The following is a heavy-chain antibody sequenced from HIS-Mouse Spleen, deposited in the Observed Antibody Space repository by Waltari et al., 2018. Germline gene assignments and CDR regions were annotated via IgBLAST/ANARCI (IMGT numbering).Heavy chain of an antibody. CDR1: GFPLSTIGMF. D-gene: IGHD6-19*01. Sequence: QVPLRESGPPLVKPTQTLTLTCTFPGFPLSTIGMFVSWIRQPPGKALEWLARIDWDDDKYYSTSLKTRLTISKDTSKNQVVLTMTNMDPVDTATYYCARIAEGYSSGWYAFDYWGQGTLVTVSS. V-gene: IGHV2-70*15. CDR2: IDWDDDK. CDR3: ARIAEGYSSGWYAFDY. J-gene: IGHJ4*02.